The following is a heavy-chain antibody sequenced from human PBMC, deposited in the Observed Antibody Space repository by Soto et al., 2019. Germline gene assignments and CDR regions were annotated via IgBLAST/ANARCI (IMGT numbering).Heavy chain of an antibody. J-gene: IGHJ4*02. CDR3: AKNSAATIRVGYDY. CDR1: GFTFSSYP. D-gene: IGHD5-12*01. Sequence: EVQLLESGGGLAQPGGSLRLSCAASGFTFSSYPMSWVRQAPGQGLEWVSGIVASGGITYYADSVKGRFTISRDNSKNTRYLQMNSLRAEDTAVYYWAKNSAATIRVGYDYWGQGTLVTVSS. CDR2: IVASGGIT. V-gene: IGHV3-23*01.